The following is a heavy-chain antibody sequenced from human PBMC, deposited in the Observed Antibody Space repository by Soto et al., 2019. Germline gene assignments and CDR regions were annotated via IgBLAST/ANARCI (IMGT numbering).Heavy chain of an antibody. J-gene: IGHJ6*02. CDR3: AKNGQPPYYYYGLDV. Sequence: GASVKVSCKASGYTFTIYGIIWVRQAPGQGLEWMGWISGYNGDTTYAQKFQGRVTMTIDTSTSTAYMELRSLTSDDTAVYYCAKNGQPPYYYYGLDVWGQGTKVTVSS. D-gene: IGHD2-8*01. CDR1: GYTFTIYG. CDR2: ISGYNGDT. V-gene: IGHV1-18*01.